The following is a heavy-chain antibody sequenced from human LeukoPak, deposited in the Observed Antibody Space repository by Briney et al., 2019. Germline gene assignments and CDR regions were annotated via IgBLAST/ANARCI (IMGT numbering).Heavy chain of an antibody. Sequence: GESLMISCKGSGYSFTSYWIGWVRQMPGKVLEWMGIIYPGDSDTRYSPSFQGQVTISADKSISTAYLQWSSLKASETAMYYCARHVVVPAASRYPYYYYYMDVWGKGTTVTVSS. CDR1: GYSFTSYW. J-gene: IGHJ6*03. CDR3: ARHVVVPAASRYPYYYYYMDV. V-gene: IGHV5-51*01. CDR2: IYPGDSDT. D-gene: IGHD2-2*01.